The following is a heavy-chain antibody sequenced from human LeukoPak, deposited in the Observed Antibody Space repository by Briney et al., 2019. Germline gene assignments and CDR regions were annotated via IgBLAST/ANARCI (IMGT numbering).Heavy chain of an antibody. V-gene: IGHV1-8*01. D-gene: IGHD5-24*01. CDR1: GYTFTSYD. CDR3: ARGKMGKGGPRWFDP. CDR2: MNSNSGNT. J-gene: IGHJ5*02. Sequence: ASVKVSCKASGYTFTSYDINWVRQATGQGLEWMGWMNSNSGNTGYAQKFQGRVTMTRNTSISTAYMELSSLRSEDTAVYYCARGKMGKGGPRWFDPWGQGTLVTVSS.